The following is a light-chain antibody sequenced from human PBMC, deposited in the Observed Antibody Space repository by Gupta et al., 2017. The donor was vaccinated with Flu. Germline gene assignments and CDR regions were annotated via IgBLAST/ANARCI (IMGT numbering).Light chain of an antibody. J-gene: IGKJ5*01. CDR3: QQSYSTPPIT. V-gene: IGKV1-39*01. CDR2: AAS. CDR1: QSISSY. Sequence: SSLSASVGDRVTITCRASQSISSYLNWYQQKPGKAPKLLIYAASSLQSGVPSKFSGSGSGTDFTLTISSLQPEDFATYYCQQSYSTPPITFGQGTRLEIK.